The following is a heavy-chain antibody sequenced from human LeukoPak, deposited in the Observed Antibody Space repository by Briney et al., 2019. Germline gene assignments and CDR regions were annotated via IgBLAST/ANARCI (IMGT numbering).Heavy chain of an antibody. Sequence: SETLSLTCTVPGGSISSYYWSWIRQPAGKGLEWIGRIYTSGSTNYNPSLKSRVTMSVDTSKNQFSLKLSSVTAADTAMYYCAREVYYYDSSGYYDYWGQGALVTVSS. J-gene: IGHJ4*02. CDR3: AREVYYYDSSGYYDY. CDR1: GGSISSYY. V-gene: IGHV4-4*07. CDR2: IYTSGST. D-gene: IGHD3-22*01.